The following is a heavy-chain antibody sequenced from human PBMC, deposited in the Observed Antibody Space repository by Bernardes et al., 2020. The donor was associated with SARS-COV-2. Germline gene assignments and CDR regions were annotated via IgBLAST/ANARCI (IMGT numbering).Heavy chain of an antibody. J-gene: IGHJ4*02. D-gene: IGHD1-26*01. CDR3: ARDEWEQRGGFDH. Sequence: ASVKVYCKTSGYTFSRYDISWVRQAPGQGLEWMGWISTNNGNTKYAQKVQGRVTMTTDTSTSTAYMELRSLRSDDTAVYYCARDEWEQRGGFDHWGQGTLVTVSS. CDR1: GYTFSRYD. V-gene: IGHV1-18*01. CDR2: ISTNNGNT.